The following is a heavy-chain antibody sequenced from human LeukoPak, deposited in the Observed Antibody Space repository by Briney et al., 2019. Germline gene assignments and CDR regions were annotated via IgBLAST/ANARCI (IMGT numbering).Heavy chain of an antibody. CDR1: GGSITNYY. D-gene: IGHD3-9*01. CDR3: ARWPLTNLSFDV. J-gene: IGHJ3*01. CDR2: IYSSGSA. V-gene: IGHV4-59*01. Sequence: SETLSLTCTVSGGSITNYYWSWLRQPPGKGLEWVAYIYSSGSAIYNPSLRSRVTISVDTSKNQFSLKLSSVTAADTAVYFCARWPLTNLSFDVWGQGTMVTVSS.